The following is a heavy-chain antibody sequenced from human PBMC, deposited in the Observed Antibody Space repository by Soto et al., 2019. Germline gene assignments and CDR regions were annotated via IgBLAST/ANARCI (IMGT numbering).Heavy chain of an antibody. CDR3: AREFGYYFDY. Sequence: QLQLQESGSGLSKPSQTLSLTCAVSGGSIRRGGYSWRWLRQPPVTGLEWIGYIYHGGNSYYNPSLKSRVTISIDSSQNQFSLKLSSVTAADTAVYYCAREFGYYFDYWRQGTLVTVSS. V-gene: IGHV4-30-2*01. CDR1: GGSIRRGGYS. J-gene: IGHJ4*02. CDR2: IYHGGNS. D-gene: IGHD3-10*01.